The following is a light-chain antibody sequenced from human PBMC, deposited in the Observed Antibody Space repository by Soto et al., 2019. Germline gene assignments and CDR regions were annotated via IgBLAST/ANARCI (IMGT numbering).Light chain of an antibody. CDR1: STDVGRYNY. J-gene: IGLJ1*01. CDR2: DVS. CDR3: NSYTSSSTYV. V-gene: IGLV2-14*01. Sequence: QSALTQPASVSGSPGQSITISCTGTSTDVGRYNYVSWYQQHPGKAPKLMVYDVSNRPSWVSNRFSGSKSGITASLTISGLQAEDEADYYCNSYTSSSTYVFGTGTKVTVL.